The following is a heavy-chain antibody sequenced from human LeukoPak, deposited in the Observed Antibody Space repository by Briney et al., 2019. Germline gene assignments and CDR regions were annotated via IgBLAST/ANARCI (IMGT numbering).Heavy chain of an antibody. CDR3: ARATLVYYDSSGYYQT. CDR1: GGSFSGYY. D-gene: IGHD3-22*01. V-gene: IGHV4-34*01. Sequence: KPPETLSLTCAVYGGSFSGYYWSWIRQPPGKGLEWIGEINHSGSTNYNPSLKSRVTISVDTSKNQFSLKLSSVTAADTAVYYCARATLVYYDSSGYYQTWGQGTLVTVSS. J-gene: IGHJ4*02. CDR2: INHSGST.